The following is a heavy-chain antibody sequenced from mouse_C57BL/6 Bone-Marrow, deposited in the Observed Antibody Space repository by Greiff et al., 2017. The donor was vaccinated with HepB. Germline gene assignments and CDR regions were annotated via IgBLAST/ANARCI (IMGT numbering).Heavy chain of an antibody. D-gene: IGHD2-4*01. J-gene: IGHJ1*03. Sequence: VQLQQPGAELVMPGASVKLSCKASGYTFTSYWMHWVKQRPGQGLEWIGEIDPSDSYTNYNQKFKGKSTLTVDKSSSTAYMQLSSLTSEDSAVYYCARCGYDYDEDWYFDVWGTGTTVTVSS. CDR1: GYTFTSYW. CDR2: IDPSDSYT. V-gene: IGHV1-69*01. CDR3: ARCGYDYDEDWYFDV.